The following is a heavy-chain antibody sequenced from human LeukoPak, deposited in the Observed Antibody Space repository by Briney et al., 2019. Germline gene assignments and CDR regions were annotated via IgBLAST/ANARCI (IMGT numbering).Heavy chain of an antibody. CDR1: GFTFSSYW. CDR3: ARDKDKWLRFGGLNWFDP. V-gene: IGHV3-7*03. CDR2: IKQDGSEK. D-gene: IGHD5-12*01. J-gene: IGHJ5*02. Sequence: GGSLRLSCAASGFTFSSYWMSWVRQAPGKGLEWVANIKQDGSEKYYVDSVKGRFTISRDNAKNSLYLQMNSLRAEDTAVYYCARDKDKWLRFGGLNWFDPWGQGTLVTASS.